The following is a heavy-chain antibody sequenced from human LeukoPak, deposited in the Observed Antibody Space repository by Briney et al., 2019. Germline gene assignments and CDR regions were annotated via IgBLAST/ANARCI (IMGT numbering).Heavy chain of an antibody. CDR1: TNYA. CDR2: ISYDGSII. Sequence: PGKSLRLSCTAFTNYAMLWVRQAPGKGLEWVAFISYDGSIIYYGDSVKGRFTISRDNSKNTMFLQMRSLRPEDTSVYYCARVITGRNEDFLDHWGQGTLVTVTS. J-gene: IGHJ4*02. CDR3: ARVITGRNEDFLDH. D-gene: IGHD1-20*01. V-gene: IGHV3-30-3*01.